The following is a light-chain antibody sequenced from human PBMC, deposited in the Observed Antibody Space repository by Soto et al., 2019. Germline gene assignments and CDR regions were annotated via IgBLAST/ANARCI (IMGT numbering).Light chain of an antibody. CDR1: SSNIGAGYD. Sequence: QSVLTQPPSVYGAPGQRVTISCTGTSSNIGAGYDVHWYQQLPGTAPKLLIFANTNRPSGVPDRFSGSKSGTSASLAITGLQAEDEADYYCQSYDTSLSGSWVFGGGTQLTVL. V-gene: IGLV1-40*01. CDR3: QSYDTSLSGSWV. J-gene: IGLJ2*01. CDR2: ANT.